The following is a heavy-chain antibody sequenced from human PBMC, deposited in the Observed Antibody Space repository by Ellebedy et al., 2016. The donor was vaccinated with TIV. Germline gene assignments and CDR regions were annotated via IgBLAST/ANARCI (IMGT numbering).Heavy chain of an antibody. Sequence: SVKVSXXASGFTFTSSAVQWVRQARGQRLEWIGWIVVGSGNTNYAQKFQERVTITRDMSTSTAYMELSSLRSEDTAVYYCAAVARSYSLLFDYWGQGTLVTVSS. CDR2: IVVGSGNT. J-gene: IGHJ4*02. CDR1: GFTFTSSA. CDR3: AAVARSYSLLFDY. D-gene: IGHD1-26*01. V-gene: IGHV1-58*01.